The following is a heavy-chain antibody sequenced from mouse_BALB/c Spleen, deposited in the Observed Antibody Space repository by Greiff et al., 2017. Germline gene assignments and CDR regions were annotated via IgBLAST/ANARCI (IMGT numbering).Heavy chain of an antibody. V-gene: IGHV5-9-4*01. CDR2: ISSGGSYT. CDR1: GFTFSSYA. J-gene: IGHJ4*01. Sequence: EVHLVESGGGLVKPGGSLKLSCAASGFTFSSYAMSWVRQSPEKRLEWVAEISSGGSYTYYPDTVTGRFTISRDNAKNTLYLEMSSLRSEDTAMYYCAREGGYYAMDYWGQGTSVTVSS. CDR3: AREGGYYAMDY.